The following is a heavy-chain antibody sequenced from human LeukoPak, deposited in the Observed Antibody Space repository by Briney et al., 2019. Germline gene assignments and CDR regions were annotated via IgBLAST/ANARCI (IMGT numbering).Heavy chain of an antibody. V-gene: IGHV3-30*04. CDR1: GFTFRRYS. CDR3: ARGIAVAGNIDY. D-gene: IGHD6-19*01. J-gene: IGHJ4*02. Sequence: GGAPRLSCSASGFTFRRYSIYWVRPGPGQGVEGVAAISYDGSNKKYADSVKGRFTISRDNSKNTLYLQMNSLRAEDTAVYYCARGIAVAGNIDYWGQGTLVTVSS. CDR2: ISYDGSNK.